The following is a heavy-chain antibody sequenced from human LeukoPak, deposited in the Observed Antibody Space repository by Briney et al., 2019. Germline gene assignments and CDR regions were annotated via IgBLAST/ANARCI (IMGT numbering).Heavy chain of an antibody. D-gene: IGHD2-2*01. CDR2: ISGSGGST. CDR1: GFTFSSYA. Sequence: AGGSLRLSCAASGFTFSSYAMSWVRQAPGKGLEGVSAISGSGGSTYYADSVKGRFTISRDNSKNTLYLQMNSLRAEDTAVYYCAKDRFDIVVVPAPDMDVWGQGTTVTVSS. CDR3: AKDRFDIVVVPAPDMDV. J-gene: IGHJ6*02. V-gene: IGHV3-23*01.